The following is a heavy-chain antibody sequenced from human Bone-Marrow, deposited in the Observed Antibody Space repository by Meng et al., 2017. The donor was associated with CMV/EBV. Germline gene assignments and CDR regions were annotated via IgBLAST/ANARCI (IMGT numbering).Heavy chain of an antibody. V-gene: IGHV1-18*01. CDR1: GYTFTSYG. CDR2: ISAYNGNT. J-gene: IGHJ3*02. Sequence: ASVKVSCKASGYTFTSYGISWVRQAPAQGLEWMGWISAYNGNTNYAQKLQGRVTMTTDTSTSTAYMELRSLRSDDTAVYYCARSRTGYSSSWYGSNAFDIWGQGTMVTVSS. CDR3: ARSRTGYSSSWYGSNAFDI. D-gene: IGHD6-13*01.